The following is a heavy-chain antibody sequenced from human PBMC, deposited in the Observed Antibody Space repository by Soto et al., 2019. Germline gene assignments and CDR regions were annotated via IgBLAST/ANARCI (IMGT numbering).Heavy chain of an antibody. CDR1: GGSISSYY. Sequence: QVQLQESGPGLVKPSETLSLTCTVSGGSISSYYWSWIRQPPGKGLEWIGYIYYSGSTNYKPSLKSRVTISVDTSKNQFSLKLSSVTAADTAVYYCATPLASSGFFAFDIWGQGTMVTVSS. CDR2: IYYSGST. V-gene: IGHV4-59*01. J-gene: IGHJ3*02. CDR3: ATPLASSGFFAFDI. D-gene: IGHD3-22*01.